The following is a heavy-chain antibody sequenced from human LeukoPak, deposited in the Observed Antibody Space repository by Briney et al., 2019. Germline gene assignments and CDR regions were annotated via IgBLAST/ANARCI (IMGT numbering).Heavy chain of an antibody. CDR2: IYYSGST. D-gene: IGHD4-17*01. Sequence: SETLSLTCTVSGGSISISSYYWGWVRQPPGKGLEWIGSIYYSGSTYYNPSLKSRVTISVDTSKNQFSLKLSSVTAADTAVYYCARSRAVTNYFDYWGQGTLVTVSS. V-gene: IGHV4-39*01. CDR3: ARSRAVTNYFDY. J-gene: IGHJ4*02. CDR1: GGSISISSYY.